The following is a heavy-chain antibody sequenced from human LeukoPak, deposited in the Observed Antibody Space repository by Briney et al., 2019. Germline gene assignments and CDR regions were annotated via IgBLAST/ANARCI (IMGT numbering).Heavy chain of an antibody. V-gene: IGHV3-33*01. J-gene: IGHJ4*02. CDR2: IGYDGTNE. Sequence: GGSLRLSCAASGFTFSSYGMHWVRQAPGKGLEWVALIGYDGTNEYYADSVKGRFTISRDNSKNTLYLQMKSLRAEDTAVYYCVRDFYCSRTSCYAPSFDYWGQGTLVTVSS. D-gene: IGHD2-2*01. CDR3: VRDFYCSRTSCYAPSFDY. CDR1: GFTFSSYG.